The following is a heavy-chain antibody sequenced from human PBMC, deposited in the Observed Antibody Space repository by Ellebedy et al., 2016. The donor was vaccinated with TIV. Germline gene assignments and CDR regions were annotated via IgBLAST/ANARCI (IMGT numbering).Heavy chain of an antibody. J-gene: IGHJ4*02. Sequence: GESLKIPCAASGFPFSNYVMRWVRQAPGKGLELVSSIRCRVGHTYYPDPVECRFTISRDNSKNTLDLQINSLSAEDTAVYYCAKGCGGSCYWEAYWGQGTLVTVSS. D-gene: IGHD2-15*01. CDR2: IRCRVGHT. V-gene: IGHV3-23*01. CDR1: GFPFSNYV. CDR3: AKGCGGSCYWEAY.